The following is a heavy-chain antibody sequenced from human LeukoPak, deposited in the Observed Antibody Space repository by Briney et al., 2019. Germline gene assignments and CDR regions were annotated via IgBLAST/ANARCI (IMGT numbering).Heavy chain of an antibody. CDR1: GFTFSSYA. V-gene: IGHV3-23*01. CDR3: AKDLAYYYDSSGYYQTGSFDY. J-gene: IGHJ4*02. Sequence: GGSLRLSCAASGFTFSSYAMSWVRQAPGKGLEWVSAISGSGGGTYYADSVKGRFTISRDNSKNTLYLQMNSLRAEDTAVYYCAKDLAYYYDSSGYYQTGSFDYWGQGTLVTVSS. D-gene: IGHD3-22*01. CDR2: ISGSGGGT.